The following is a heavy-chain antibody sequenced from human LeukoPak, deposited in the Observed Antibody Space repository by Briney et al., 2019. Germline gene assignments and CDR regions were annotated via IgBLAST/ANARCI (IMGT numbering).Heavy chain of an antibody. Sequence: SETLSLTCTVSGGSISSYYWSWIRQPPGKGLEWIGYIYYSGSTNYNPPLKSRVTISVDTSKNQFSLKLSSVTAADTAVYYCARVSAVTSLWYFDLWGRGTLVTVSS. V-gene: IGHV4-59*01. CDR1: GGSISSYY. D-gene: IGHD4-17*01. J-gene: IGHJ2*01. CDR2: IYYSGST. CDR3: ARVSAVTSLWYFDL.